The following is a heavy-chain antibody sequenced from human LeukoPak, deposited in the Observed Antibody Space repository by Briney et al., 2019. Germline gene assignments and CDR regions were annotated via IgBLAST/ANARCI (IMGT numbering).Heavy chain of an antibody. Sequence: GGSLRLSCAASGFTFSTYGMHWVRQAPGKGLEWVAVISYDGSIKYYADSVKGRFTISRDNAKNTLYLQMNSLRAEDTAVYYCAKGGAGYCSGTSCPKYYYSGMDVWGHGTTVTVSS. CDR2: ISYDGSIK. V-gene: IGHV3-30*18. CDR1: GFTFSTYG. D-gene: IGHD2-2*01. J-gene: IGHJ6*02. CDR3: AKGGAGYCSGTSCPKYYYSGMDV.